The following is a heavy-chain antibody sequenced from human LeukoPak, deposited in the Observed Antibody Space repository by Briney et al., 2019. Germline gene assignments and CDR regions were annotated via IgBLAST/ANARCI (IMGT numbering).Heavy chain of an antibody. D-gene: IGHD6-19*01. J-gene: IGHJ4*02. CDR1: GFTFSSYS. Sequence: GSLRLSCAASGFTFSSYSMNWVRQAPGKGLEWVSVFSSGISTDYAASVKGRFIISRDNSKNMLYLQMNSLRPEDTAVYYCARDSGWHGDFDNWGQGTLVTVSS. CDR2: FSSGIST. CDR3: ARDSGWHGDFDN. V-gene: IGHV3-66*01.